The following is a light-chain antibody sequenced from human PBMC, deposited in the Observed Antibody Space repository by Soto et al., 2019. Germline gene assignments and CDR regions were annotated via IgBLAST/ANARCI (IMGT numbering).Light chain of an antibody. CDR3: ASYAGGNQV. V-gene: IGLV2-23*02. CDR2: EVT. CDR1: RDDVGRYNL. Sequence: QSALTQPASVSGSPGQSITISCIGTRDDVGRYNLVSWYQHHPGKAPKLMIYEVTKRPSGVPDRFSGSKSGNTASLTVSGLLAEDEADYYCASYAGGNQVFGTGTKLTVL. J-gene: IGLJ1*01.